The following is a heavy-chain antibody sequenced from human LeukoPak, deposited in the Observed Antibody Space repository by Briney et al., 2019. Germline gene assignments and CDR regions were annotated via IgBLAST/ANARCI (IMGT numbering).Heavy chain of an antibody. D-gene: IGHD4-17*01. CDR1: RGSFSDHY. J-gene: IGHJ6*03. Sequence: SETLSLTCAVYRGSFSDHYWSWIRQPPGKGLEWIGEINHSGSTNYNPSLKSRVTISLDTSKNQFSLKLTSVTAADTAVYYCAIRVTIHYYMDVWGKGTPVSVSS. V-gene: IGHV4-34*01. CDR3: AIRVTIHYYMDV. CDR2: INHSGST.